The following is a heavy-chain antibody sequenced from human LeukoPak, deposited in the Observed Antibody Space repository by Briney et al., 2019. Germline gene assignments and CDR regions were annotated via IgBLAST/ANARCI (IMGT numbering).Heavy chain of an antibody. Sequence: GASVKLSCNASGYTFTGRYMHWVRQAPGQGLEWMGWINPNSGDTNYAQKFQGRVTMTRATSISTAYMELSRLSFDDTAVYYCASEAVIRGIIITNFDYWGQGTLVTVPS. J-gene: IGHJ4*02. D-gene: IGHD3-10*01. CDR3: ASEAVIRGIIITNFDY. V-gene: IGHV1-2*02. CDR2: INPNSGDT. CDR1: GYTFTGRY.